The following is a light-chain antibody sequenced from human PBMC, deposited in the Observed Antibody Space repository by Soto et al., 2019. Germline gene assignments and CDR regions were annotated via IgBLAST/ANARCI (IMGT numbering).Light chain of an antibody. V-gene: IGKV1-5*01. J-gene: IGKJ3*01. CDR3: QQYGA. CDR1: QSISSW. CDR2: DAS. Sequence: DIQMTQSPSTLSASVGDRVTITCRASQSISSWLAWYQQKPGKAPKLLIYDASSLGSGVPSRFSGSGSGTEFTLTISSLQPDDFATYYCQQYGAFGPGTKVDIK.